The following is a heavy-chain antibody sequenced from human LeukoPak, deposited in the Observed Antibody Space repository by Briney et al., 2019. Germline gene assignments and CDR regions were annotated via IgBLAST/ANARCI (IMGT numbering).Heavy chain of an antibody. CDR1: GGSINDYY. CDR2: IYYSGST. CDR3: ARHTPGYLDFI. Sequence: PSETLSLTCSVSGGSINDYYCSWIRQPPGKGLEWIGYIYYSGSTSYNPSLKSRVTISVDTSKNQISLKLSSVTAADTAVYYCARHTPGYLDFIWGQGALVTVSS. V-gene: IGHV4-59*08. J-gene: IGHJ4*02. D-gene: IGHD3-9*01.